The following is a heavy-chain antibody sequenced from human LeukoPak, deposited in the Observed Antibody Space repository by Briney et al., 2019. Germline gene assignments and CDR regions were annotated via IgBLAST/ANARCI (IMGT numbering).Heavy chain of an antibody. J-gene: IGHJ4*02. Sequence: SVKVSCKASGGTFSSYAISWVRQAPGQGLEWMGRIIPILGIANYAQKFQGRVTITADKSTSTACMELSSLRSEDTAVYYCARHLPYCSGGSCYSDYFDYWGQGTLVTVSS. CDR3: ARHLPYCSGGSCYSDYFDY. CDR1: GGTFSSYA. D-gene: IGHD2-15*01. V-gene: IGHV1-69*04. CDR2: IIPILGIA.